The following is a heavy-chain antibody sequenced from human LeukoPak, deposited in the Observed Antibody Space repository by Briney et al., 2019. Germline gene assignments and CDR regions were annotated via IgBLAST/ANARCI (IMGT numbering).Heavy chain of an antibody. CDR1: GFTFSSYA. Sequence: PGGSLRFSCAASGFTFSSYAMSWVRQAPGKGLEWVSAISGSGGSTYYADSVKGRFTISRDNSKNTLYLQMNSLRAEDTAVYYCAKDSPPRRPFFVVVVDFFDYWGQGTLVTVSS. CDR2: ISGSGGST. J-gene: IGHJ4*02. V-gene: IGHV3-23*01. CDR3: AKDSPPRRPFFVVVVDFFDY. D-gene: IGHD3-22*01.